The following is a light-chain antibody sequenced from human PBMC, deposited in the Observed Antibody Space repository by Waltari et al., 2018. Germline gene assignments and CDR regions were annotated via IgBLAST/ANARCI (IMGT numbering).Light chain of an antibody. CDR3: QSYDNSLSGVV. Sequence: QSVLTQPPSVSGAPGQRVTISCTGNSSNIGAGYDVHWYQQLPETAPKLRIYSNNLRPSGVPDRVSGSKSGTSASLAITGLQAEDEAHYHCQSYDNSLSGVVFGGGTKLTVL. V-gene: IGLV1-40*01. CDR1: SSNIGAGYD. J-gene: IGLJ2*01. CDR2: SNN.